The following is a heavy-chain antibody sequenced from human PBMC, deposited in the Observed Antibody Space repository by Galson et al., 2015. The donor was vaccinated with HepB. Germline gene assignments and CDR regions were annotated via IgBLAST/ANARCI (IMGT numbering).Heavy chain of an antibody. CDR3: ARNDYGDYAGSPPDY. D-gene: IGHD4-17*01. CDR1: GYTFTDYY. CDR2: IDPNSGGT. Sequence: QSGAEVTRPGASVKVSCKASGYTFTDYYMHWVRQAPGQGLEWMGWIDPNSGGTNYAQKFQGRVTMTRDTSISTAYMELSRLRSDDTAVYYCARNDYGDYAGSPPDYWGQGTLVTVSS. J-gene: IGHJ4*02. V-gene: IGHV1-2*02.